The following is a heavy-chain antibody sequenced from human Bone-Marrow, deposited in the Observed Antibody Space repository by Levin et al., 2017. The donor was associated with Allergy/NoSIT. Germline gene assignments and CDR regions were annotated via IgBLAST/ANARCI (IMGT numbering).Heavy chain of an antibody. CDR2: IGNGDDRI. J-gene: IGHJ6*02. CDR1: GFTFSDYY. V-gene: IGHV3-11*01. CDR3: ARGSWRSFYGIDI. Sequence: LSLTCAASGFTFSDYYMHWIRQAPGKGLEWVAYIGNGDDRIYYADSVQGRFTISRDNGKKSLHLQMISLRAEDTAVYFCARGSWRSFYGIDIWGQGTAVTVAS.